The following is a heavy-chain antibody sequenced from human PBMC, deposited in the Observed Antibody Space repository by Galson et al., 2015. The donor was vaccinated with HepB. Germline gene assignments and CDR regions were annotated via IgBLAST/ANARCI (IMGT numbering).Heavy chain of an antibody. V-gene: IGHV3-11*06. D-gene: IGHD1-26*01. Sequence: LRLSCAASGFTFSDYYMNWIRQAPGKGLEWVSYISSSSYYTNYADSVKGRFTISRDNAKNSLYLQMNSLRAEDTAVYYCARDLSVGFYQYYNGMDVWGQGTTVTVSS. J-gene: IGHJ6*02. CDR1: GFTFSDYY. CDR3: ARDLSVGFYQYYNGMDV. CDR2: ISSSSYYT.